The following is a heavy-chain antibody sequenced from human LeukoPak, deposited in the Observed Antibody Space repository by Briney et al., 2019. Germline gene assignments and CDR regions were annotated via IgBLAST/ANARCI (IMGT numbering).Heavy chain of an antibody. CDR1: GGTFSSYA. CDR3: ARGAFMVRRNHYYGMDV. D-gene: IGHD3-10*01. J-gene: IGHJ6*04. Sequence: SVKVSCTASGGTFSSYAISWVRQAPGQGLEWMGGIIPIFGTANYAQKFQGRVTITADESTSTAYMELSSLRSEDTAVYYCARGAFMVRRNHYYGMDVWGKGTTVTVSS. V-gene: IGHV1-69*01. CDR2: IIPIFGTA.